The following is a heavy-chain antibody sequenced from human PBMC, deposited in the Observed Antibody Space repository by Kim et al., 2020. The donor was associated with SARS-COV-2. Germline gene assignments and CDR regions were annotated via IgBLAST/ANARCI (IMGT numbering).Heavy chain of an antibody. CDR2: LSGSGDTP. V-gene: IGHV3-23*01. D-gene: IGHD6-13*01. J-gene: IGHJ4*02. Sequence: GGSLRLSCAASGFTFSSSAMSWVRQAPGKGLEWVSSLSGSGDTPYYTDSVKGRFTISRDNSKNTLYLQMNSLRAEDTALYYCAKGTRRLVPFDYWGQGTL. CDR3: AKGTRRLVPFDY. CDR1: GFTFSSSA.